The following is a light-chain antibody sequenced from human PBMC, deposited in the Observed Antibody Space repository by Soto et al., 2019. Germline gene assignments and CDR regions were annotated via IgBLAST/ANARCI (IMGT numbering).Light chain of an antibody. V-gene: IGLV2-23*01. CDR3: CSYAGSSTYV. J-gene: IGLJ1*01. Sequence: QSALTQPASVSGSPGQSITISCTGTSSDVGSYNFVSWFQQHPGKAPKLMIYEGSERPSGVSNRFSGSKSGNTASLTISGLQAEDEADYYCCSYAGSSTYVFGTGTKVTVL. CDR2: EGS. CDR1: SSDVGSYNF.